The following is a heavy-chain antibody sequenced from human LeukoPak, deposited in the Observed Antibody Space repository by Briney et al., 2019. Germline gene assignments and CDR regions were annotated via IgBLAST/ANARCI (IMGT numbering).Heavy chain of an antibody. CDR2: IFHNGLT. J-gene: IGHJ4*02. D-gene: IGHD4-17*01. CDR3: TREVSTVTFDY. V-gene: IGHV4-59*11. Sequence: SETLSLTCTVSGVSISPHYWTWMRQTPGKGLEWIGYIFHNGLTSYNYSLRSRLTMSVDTPRNQVSPKLTSVTAADTAVYYCTREVSTVTFDYWGQGIMVTVSS. CDR1: GVSISPHY.